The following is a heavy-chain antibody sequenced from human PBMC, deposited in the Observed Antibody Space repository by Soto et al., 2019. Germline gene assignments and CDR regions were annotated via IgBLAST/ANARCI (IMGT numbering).Heavy chain of an antibody. CDR2: IYYSGST. CDR1: GGSISSYY. CDR3: ARGGYYYFWSGYYRPADYYYYYMDV. D-gene: IGHD3-3*01. J-gene: IGHJ6*03. V-gene: IGHV4-59*01. Sequence: SETLSLTCTVSGGSISSYYWSWIRQPPGKGLEWIGYIYYSGSTNYNPSLKSRVTISVDTSKNQFSLKLSSVTAADTAVYYCARGGYYYFWSGYYRPADYYYYYMDVWGKGTTVTV.